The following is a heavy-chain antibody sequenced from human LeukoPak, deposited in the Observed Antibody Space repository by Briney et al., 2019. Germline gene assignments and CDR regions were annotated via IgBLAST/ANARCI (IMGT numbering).Heavy chain of an antibody. Sequence: PGGSLRLSCAASGFTFSSYGMRWVRQAPGKGLEWVAVIWYDGSNKYYADSVKGRFTISRDNSKNTLYLQMNSLRAEDTAVYYCARAIQQLPSDYWGQGTLVTVSS. J-gene: IGHJ4*02. V-gene: IGHV3-33*01. CDR1: GFTFSSYG. CDR3: ARAIQQLPSDY. CDR2: IWYDGSNK. D-gene: IGHD5-18*01.